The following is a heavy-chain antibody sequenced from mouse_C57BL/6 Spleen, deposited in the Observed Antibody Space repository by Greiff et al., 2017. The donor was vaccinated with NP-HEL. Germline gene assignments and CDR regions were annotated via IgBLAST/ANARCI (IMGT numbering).Heavy chain of an antibody. Sequence: EVKLVESGGGLVKPGGSLKLSCAASGFTFSSYAMSWVRQTPEKRLEWVATISDGGSYTYYPDNVKGRFTISRDNATNNLYLQMSHLRSEDTAMYYCARGYYYGSRGNYFDDWGKGTTLTVSS. V-gene: IGHV5-4*03. J-gene: IGHJ2*01. CDR3: ARGYYYGSRGNYFDD. D-gene: IGHD1-1*01. CDR2: ISDGGSYT. CDR1: GFTFSSYA.